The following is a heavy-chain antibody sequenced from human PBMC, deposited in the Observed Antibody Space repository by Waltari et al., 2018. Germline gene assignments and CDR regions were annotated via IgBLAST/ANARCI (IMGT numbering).Heavy chain of an antibody. CDR2: ISGSGGST. V-gene: IGHV3-23*01. CDR3: AKDLEFHTVTPPYLSY. CDR1: GFTFSSYA. D-gene: IGHD4-17*01. Sequence: EVQLLESGGGLVQPGGSLSLSCAASGFTFSSYAMSWVRQAPGKGLEWVSAISGSGGSTYYADSVKGRFTISRDNSKNTLYLQMNSLRAEDTAVYYCAKDLEFHTVTPPYLSYWGQGTLVTVSS. J-gene: IGHJ4*02.